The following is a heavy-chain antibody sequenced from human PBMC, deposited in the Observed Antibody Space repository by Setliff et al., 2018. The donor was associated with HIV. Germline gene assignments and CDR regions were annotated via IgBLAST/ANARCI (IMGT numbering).Heavy chain of an antibody. CDR2: IRSKAYGATA. D-gene: IGHD5-18*01. CDR3: TRFLRKRGYNYGLDY. Sequence: GGSLRLSCAASGFTVSSHYMSWVRQAPGKGLEWVGFIRSKAYGATAEYAASVKGRLTISRDDSKSIAYLHMNNLKTEDTAVYHCTRFLRKRGYNYGLDYWGQGTLVTVSS. J-gene: IGHJ4*02. V-gene: IGHV3-49*04. CDR1: GFTVSSHY.